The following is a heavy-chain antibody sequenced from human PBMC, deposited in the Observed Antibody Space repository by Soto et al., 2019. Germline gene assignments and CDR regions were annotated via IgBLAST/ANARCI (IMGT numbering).Heavy chain of an antibody. CDR2: ISYDGSNK. V-gene: IGHV3-30*18. Sequence: GGSLRLSCAASGFTFSSYGMHWVRQAPGKGLEWVAVISYDGSNKYYADSVKGRFTISRDNSKNTLYLQMNSLRAEDTAVYYCAKLSYYYDSSGDEFDYWGQGTLVTVSS. CDR1: GFTFSSYG. CDR3: AKLSYYYDSSGDEFDY. J-gene: IGHJ4*02. D-gene: IGHD3-22*01.